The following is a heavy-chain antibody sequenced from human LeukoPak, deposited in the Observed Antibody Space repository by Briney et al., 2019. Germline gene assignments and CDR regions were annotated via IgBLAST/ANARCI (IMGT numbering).Heavy chain of an antibody. J-gene: IGHJ4*02. CDR2: IIPIFGTA. V-gene: IGHV1-69*13. CDR1: GGTFSRSG. D-gene: IGHD3-22*01. CDR3: ARDGAIFDSSGYYFLW. Sequence: SVKVSCKASGGTFSRSGISWVRQAPGQGLEWMGGIIPIFGTANYAQKFQGRVRITAVESTSTAYLELTSLRSEDTAIYYCARDGAIFDSSGYYFLWWGQGTLVTVSS.